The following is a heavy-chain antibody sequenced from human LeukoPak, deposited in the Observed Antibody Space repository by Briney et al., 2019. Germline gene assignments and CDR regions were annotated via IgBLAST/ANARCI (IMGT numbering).Heavy chain of an antibody. CDR1: RYSLSSGYY. CDR2: IYHSGIT. V-gene: IGHV4-38-2*02. CDR3: ARGYYYDSSLGSPFDY. Sequence: KASETLSLTCTVSRYSLSSGYYCGWIRQPPGKGLEWIGIIYHSGITYYNPSLKSRVSISVDTSKNQFSLKLSSVTAADTAVYYCARGYYYDSSLGSPFDYWGQGTLVTVSS. J-gene: IGHJ4*02. D-gene: IGHD3-22*01.